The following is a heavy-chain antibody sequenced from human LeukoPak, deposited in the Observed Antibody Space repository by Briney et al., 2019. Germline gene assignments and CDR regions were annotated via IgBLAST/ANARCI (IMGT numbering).Heavy chain of an antibody. Sequence: GGSLRLSCAASGFTFPSYSMSWVRQAPGKGLEWFSIITANGDSASYADSLMGRFTTSRDNSKNTLYLQMNSLRAEDTAVYYCAQGSSITTRHFDHWGRGTLVTVSS. CDR2: ITANGDSA. D-gene: IGHD2-2*01. J-gene: IGHJ5*02. CDR1: GFTFPSYS. V-gene: IGHV3-23*01. CDR3: AQGSSITTRHFDH.